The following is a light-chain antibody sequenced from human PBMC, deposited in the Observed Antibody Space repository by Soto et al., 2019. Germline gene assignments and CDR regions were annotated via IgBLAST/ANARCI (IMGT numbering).Light chain of an antibody. J-gene: IGLJ1*01. V-gene: IGLV1-51*02. CDR2: ENN. Sequence: TVTISCSGTSSNIGVNYVSWYQQQVPGSVLKLLSYENNKLPSWIPDRFSASKSGTTATLGFTGLQTGDEADYYCATWDTSLSGAVFGSGTKVTVL. CDR1: SSNIGVNY. CDR3: ATWDTSLSGAV.